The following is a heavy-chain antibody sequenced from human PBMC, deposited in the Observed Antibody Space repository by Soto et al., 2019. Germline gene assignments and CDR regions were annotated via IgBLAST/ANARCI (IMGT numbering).Heavy chain of an antibody. CDR3: VRPSPPGTGAQPSADV. J-gene: IGHJ6*02. V-gene: IGHV3-72*01. D-gene: IGHD1-1*01. Sequence: WGSLRLSCASSGFPFSDHYMDLVRQAPGKGLEWVGRNRNKAKSYTTDYAASVKGRFTISRDASKDSLYLQMNSLTTEDTAVYYCVRPSPPGTGAQPSADVWGQGTTVTVSS. CDR1: GFPFSDHY. CDR2: NRNKAKSYTT.